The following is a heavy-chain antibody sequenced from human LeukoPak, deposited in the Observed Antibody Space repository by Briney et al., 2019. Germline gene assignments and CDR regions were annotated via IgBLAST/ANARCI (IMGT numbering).Heavy chain of an antibody. J-gene: IGHJ4*02. V-gene: IGHV3-30-3*01. Sequence: GGSLRLSCAASGFTFSSYAMHWVRQAPGKGLEWVAVISYDGSNKYYADSVKGRFTISRDNSKNTLYLQMNSLRAEDTAVYYCARTRRSYSPFDYWGQGTLVTVSS. CDR1: GFTFSSYA. CDR2: ISYDGSNK. D-gene: IGHD1-26*01. CDR3: ARTRRSYSPFDY.